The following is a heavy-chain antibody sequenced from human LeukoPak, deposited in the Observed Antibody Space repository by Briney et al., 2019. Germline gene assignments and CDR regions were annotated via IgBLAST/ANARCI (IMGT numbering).Heavy chain of an antibody. D-gene: IGHD6-19*01. J-gene: IGHJ4*02. CDR2: ISSSGSTI. CDR1: GLTFNNYG. Sequence: GGSLRLSCAASGLTFNNYGMHWVRQAPGKGLEWVSYISSSGSTIYYADSVKGRFTISRDNAKNSLYLQMNSLRAEDTAVYYCARDVAVAGIGDWGQGTLVTVSS. V-gene: IGHV3-48*04. CDR3: ARDVAVAGIGD.